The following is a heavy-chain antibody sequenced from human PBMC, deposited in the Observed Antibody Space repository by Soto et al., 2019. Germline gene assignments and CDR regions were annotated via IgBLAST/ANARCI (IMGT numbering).Heavy chain of an antibody. CDR2: IYYSGST. CDR3: ARDVRWTFDY. CDR1: GGSISSGDYY. Sequence: SETLSLTCTVSGGSISSGDYYWSWIRQPPGKGLEWIGYIYYSGSTNYNPSLKSRVTISVDTSKNQFSLKLSSVTAADTAVYYCARDVRWTFDYWGKGTLVTVSS. V-gene: IGHV4-61*08. D-gene: IGHD2-15*01. J-gene: IGHJ4*02.